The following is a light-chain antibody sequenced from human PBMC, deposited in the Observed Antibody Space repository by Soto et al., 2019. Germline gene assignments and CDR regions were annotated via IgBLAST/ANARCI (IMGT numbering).Light chain of an antibody. V-gene: IGKV3D-20*02. Sequence: WTQSPATLALSTGERATLSCSASQSVSSSYLAWYQQKPGQAPRLLIYGASNRATGIPDRFSGSGSGTDFTLTISRLEPEDFAVYYCHQRQSWPRTFGQGTKVDIK. J-gene: IGKJ1*01. CDR1: QSVSSSY. CDR3: HQRQSWPRT. CDR2: GAS.